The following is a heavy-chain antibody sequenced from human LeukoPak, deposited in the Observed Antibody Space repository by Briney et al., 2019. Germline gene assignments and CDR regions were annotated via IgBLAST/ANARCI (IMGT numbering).Heavy chain of an antibody. CDR2: IYYNGNT. CDR1: GGSVSNGDYY. Sequence: SETLSLTCTVSGGSVSNGDYYWSWIRQPPGKGLEWIGYIYYNGNTYYSPSLKCRVIMSVDTSKNQFSLKLSSVTAAYTAVYYCAGGGGDFDYWGQGTLITVSS. J-gene: IGHJ4*02. D-gene: IGHD3-16*01. CDR3: AGGGGDFDY. V-gene: IGHV4-30-4*08.